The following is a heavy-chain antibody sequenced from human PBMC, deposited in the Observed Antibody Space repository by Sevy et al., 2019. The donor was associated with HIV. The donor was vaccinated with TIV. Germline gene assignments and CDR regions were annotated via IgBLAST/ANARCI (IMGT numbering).Heavy chain of an antibody. V-gene: IGHV1-2*02. CDR2: INPNSGGT. CDR1: GYTFTGYY. Sequence: ASVKVSCKASGYTFTGYYMHWVRQAPGQVLEWMGWINPNSGGTNYAQKFQGRVTMTRDTSISTAYMELSRLRSDDTAVYYCAREYSSSSCVDYWGQGTLVTVSS. D-gene: IGHD6-6*01. J-gene: IGHJ4*02. CDR3: AREYSSSSCVDY.